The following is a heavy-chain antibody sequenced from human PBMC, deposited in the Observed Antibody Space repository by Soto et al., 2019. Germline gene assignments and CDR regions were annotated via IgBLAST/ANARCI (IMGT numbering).Heavy chain of an antibody. D-gene: IGHD2-15*01. V-gene: IGHV4-31*03. CDR2: IYYSGST. CDR3: ARLVRDIVVVVATDAFDI. Sequence: SETLSLTCTVSGGSISSGGYYWSWIRQHPGKGLEWIGYIYYSGSTYYNPSLKGRVTISVDTSKNQFSLKLSPVTAADTAVYYCARLVRDIVVVVATDAFDIWGQGTMVTLSS. CDR1: GGSISSGGYY. J-gene: IGHJ3*02.